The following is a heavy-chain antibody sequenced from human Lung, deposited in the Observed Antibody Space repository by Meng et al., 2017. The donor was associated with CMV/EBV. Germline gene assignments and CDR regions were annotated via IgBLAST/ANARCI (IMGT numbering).Heavy chain of an antibody. Sequence: HVQLQASGPGLVEPSQHLSLTCTVSGGSISSGDYYWSWIRQPPGKGLEWIGYIYYSGSTYYNPSLKSRVTISVDTSKNQFSLKLSSVTAADTAVYYCARALDTAMVTFDYWGQGTLVTVSS. J-gene: IGHJ4*02. CDR3: ARALDTAMVTFDY. D-gene: IGHD5-18*01. CDR2: IYYSGST. V-gene: IGHV4-30-4*08. CDR1: GGSISSGDYY.